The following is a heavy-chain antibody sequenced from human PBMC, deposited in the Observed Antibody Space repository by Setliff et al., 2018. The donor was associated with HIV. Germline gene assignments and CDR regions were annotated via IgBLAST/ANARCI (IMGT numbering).Heavy chain of an antibody. Sequence: GGSLRLSCAASGFTFSDYYMGWIRQAPGKGLAWVSYISGRGDYTIYTDSVKGRFTISRDNAKKLLYLQMNNLRAEDTAVYYCARERSVGELSLALDWWGQGALVTVSS. CDR3: ARERSVGELSLALDW. V-gene: IGHV3-11*05. CDR1: GFTFSDYY. CDR2: ISGRGDYT. D-gene: IGHD3-16*02. J-gene: IGHJ4*02.